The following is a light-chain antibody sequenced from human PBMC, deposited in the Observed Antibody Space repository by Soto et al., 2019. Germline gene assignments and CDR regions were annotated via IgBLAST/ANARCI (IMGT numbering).Light chain of an antibody. CDR3: QQYDSTPPT. CDR1: QSVNSNY. Sequence: EIVLTQSPGTLSLSPGARATLSCRASQSVNSNYLAWYQRKPGQAPRLLIYGASNRATDIPYRFSASGSGTDFTLTITRLEAEDFAVYYCQQYDSTPPTFGQATKVEVK. J-gene: IGKJ1*01. V-gene: IGKV3-20*01. CDR2: GAS.